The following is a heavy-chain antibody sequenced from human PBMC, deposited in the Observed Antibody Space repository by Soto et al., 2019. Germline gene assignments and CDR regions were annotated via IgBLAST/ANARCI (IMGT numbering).Heavy chain of an antibody. V-gene: IGHV3-30*18. Sequence: PGGSLRLSCAASGFTFSSYGMHWVRQAPGKGLEWVAVISYDGSNKYYADSVKGRFTISRDNSKNTLYLQMNILRAEDTAVYYCAKDRRVKKWLRFDYYYYGMDVWGQGTTVTVSS. CDR3: AKDRRVKKWLRFDYYYYGMDV. CDR2: ISYDGSNK. CDR1: GFTFSSYG. D-gene: IGHD5-12*01. J-gene: IGHJ6*02.